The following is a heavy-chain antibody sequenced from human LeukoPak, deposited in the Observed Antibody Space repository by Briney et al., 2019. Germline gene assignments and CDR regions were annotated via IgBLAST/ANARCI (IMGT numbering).Heavy chain of an antibody. CDR3: VGDGYTEGPYWFDP. J-gene: IGHJ5*02. V-gene: IGHV1-18*04. CDR2: ISAYNGNT. Sequence: ASVRVSCKASGYTFTNYGINWVGQAPGQGLEWMGWISAYNGNTNYAQKLQGRVTMTTDTSTSTAYMDLRSLTSDDTAVYYCVGDGYTEGPYWFDPWGQGTLVIVSS. CDR1: GYTFTNYG. D-gene: IGHD5-24*01.